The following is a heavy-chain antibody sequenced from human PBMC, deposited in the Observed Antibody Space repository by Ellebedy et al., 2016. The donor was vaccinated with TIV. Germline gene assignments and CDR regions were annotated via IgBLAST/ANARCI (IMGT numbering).Heavy chain of an antibody. CDR2: IYYSGST. J-gene: IGHJ4*02. CDR3: ASETTVTTPIFDY. V-gene: IGHV4-61*01. D-gene: IGHD4-17*01. CDR1: GGSVSSGSYY. Sequence: SETLSLTXTVSGGSVSSGSYYWSWIRQPPGKGLEWIGYIYYSGSTNYNPSLKSRVTISVDTSKNQFSLKLSSVTAADTAVYYCASETTVTTPIFDYWGQGTLVTVSS.